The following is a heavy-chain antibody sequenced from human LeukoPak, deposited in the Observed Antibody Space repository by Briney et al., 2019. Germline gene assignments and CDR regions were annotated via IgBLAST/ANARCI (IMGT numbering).Heavy chain of an antibody. V-gene: IGHV1-69*04. J-gene: IGHJ5*02. CDR2: IIPILGIA. D-gene: IGHD2-2*01. Sequence: ASVKVSCKASGGTFSSYAISWVRQAPGQGLEWMGRIIPILGIANYAQKFQGRVTITADKSTSTAYMELSSLGSEDTAVYYCARDCSSTSCYAGINWFVPWGQGTLVTVSS. CDR1: GGTFSSYA. CDR3: ARDCSSTSCYAGINWFVP.